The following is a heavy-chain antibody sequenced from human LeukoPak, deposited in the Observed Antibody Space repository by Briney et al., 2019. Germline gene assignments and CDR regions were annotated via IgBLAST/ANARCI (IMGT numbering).Heavy chain of an antibody. J-gene: IGHJ4*02. CDR3: ATHVVGVAEIDY. D-gene: IGHD1-26*01. V-gene: IGHV1-24*01. CDR1: GYTLTELS. CDR2: FDPEDGET. Sequence: GASVKVSCKVSGYTLTELSTHWVRQAPGKGLEWMGGFDPEDGETIYAQKFQGRVTMTEDTSTDTAYMELSSLRSEDTAVYYCATHVVGVAEIDYWGQGTLVTVSS.